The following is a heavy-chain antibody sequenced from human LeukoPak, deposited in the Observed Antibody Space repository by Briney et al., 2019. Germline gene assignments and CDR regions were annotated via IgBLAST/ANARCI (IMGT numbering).Heavy chain of an antibody. J-gene: IGHJ6*03. CDR1: GFTFSNAW. CDR3: TTGPNSSSWYIYYYYYMDV. Sequence: GGSLRLSCTASGFTFSNAWMSWVRQAPGKGLEWVCRIKSKTDGGTTDYAAPVKGRFTISRDDSKNTLYLQMNSLKTEDTVVYYGTTGPNSSSWYIYYYYYMDVWGKGTTVTVSS. D-gene: IGHD6-13*01. CDR2: IKSKTDGGTT. V-gene: IGHV3-15*01.